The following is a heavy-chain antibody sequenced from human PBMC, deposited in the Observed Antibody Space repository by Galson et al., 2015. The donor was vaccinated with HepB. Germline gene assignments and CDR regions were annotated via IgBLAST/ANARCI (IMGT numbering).Heavy chain of an antibody. V-gene: IGHV4-34*01. CDR1: GGSFSGYY. CDR3: ASQEKYYYDSSGRPFDI. D-gene: IGHD3-22*01. J-gene: IGHJ3*02. Sequence: ETLSLTCAVYGGSFSGYYWSWIRQSPGKGLEWIGEINHSGSSKYNPSLKSRVTISVDTSKNQFSLKLSSVTAADTAVYYCASQEKYYYDSSGRPFDIWGQGTMVTVSS. CDR2: INHSGSS.